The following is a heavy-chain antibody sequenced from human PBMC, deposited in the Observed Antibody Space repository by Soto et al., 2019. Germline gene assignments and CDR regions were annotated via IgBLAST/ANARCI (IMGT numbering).Heavy chain of an antibody. J-gene: IGHJ4*02. CDR1: GFSLTTSRLG. CDR2: IYWDDDK. Sequence: QITLKESGPTLVKPTQTLTLTCTFSGFSLTTSRLGVAWIRQPPGKALEWLALIYWDDDKRYSPSLKSRLTITKDASKTHVVFILTKIDPVDTATYYCARLFCGYFDYWGQGILVTVSS. V-gene: IGHV2-5*02. D-gene: IGHD3-9*01. CDR3: ARLFCGYFDY.